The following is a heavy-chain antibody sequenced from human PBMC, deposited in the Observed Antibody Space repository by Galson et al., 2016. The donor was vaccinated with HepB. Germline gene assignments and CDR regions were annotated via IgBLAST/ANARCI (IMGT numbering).Heavy chain of an antibody. J-gene: IGHJ4*02. CDR1: GFTFSSYS. V-gene: IGHV3-48*02. D-gene: IGHD6-13*01. CDR3: ARDASPYSSNWYYFDY. CDR2: ISSSSSTI. Sequence: SLRLSCAASGFTFSSYSMNWVRQAPGKGLEWVSYISSSSSTIYYADSVKGRFTISRDNAKNSLYLQMNSLRDEDTAVYYCARDASPYSSNWYYFDYWGEGTLVAVSS.